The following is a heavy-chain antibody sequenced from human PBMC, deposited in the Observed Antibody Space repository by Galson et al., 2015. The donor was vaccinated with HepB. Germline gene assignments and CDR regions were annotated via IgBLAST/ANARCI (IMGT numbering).Heavy chain of an antibody. CDR3: ASNQIGYYADGEFYWYFDL. V-gene: IGHV3-21*01. J-gene: IGHJ2*01. Sequence: SLRLSCAASGFTFSSYSMNWVRQAPGKGLEWVSSISSSSSYIYYADSVKGRFTISRDNAKNSLYLQMNSLRAEDTAVYYCASNQIGYYADGEFYWYFDLWGRGTLVTVSS. CDR1: GFTFSSYS. D-gene: IGHD2/OR15-2a*01. CDR2: ISSSSSYI.